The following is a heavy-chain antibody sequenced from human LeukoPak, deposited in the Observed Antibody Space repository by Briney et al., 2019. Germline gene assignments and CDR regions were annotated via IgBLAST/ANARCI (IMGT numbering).Heavy chain of an antibody. D-gene: IGHD1-7*01. Sequence: ASVKVSCKASGYTFTGLFMNWVRQAPGQGLEWMGRIKPNTGDTSYAQKFQGRVPMTRDTSITTAYMDLSSLTSDDTDMYYCARWGELTGVGNWGQGTLVTVSS. J-gene: IGHJ4*02. CDR2: IKPNTGDT. CDR3: ARWGELTGVGN. CDR1: GYTFTGLF. V-gene: IGHV1-2*02.